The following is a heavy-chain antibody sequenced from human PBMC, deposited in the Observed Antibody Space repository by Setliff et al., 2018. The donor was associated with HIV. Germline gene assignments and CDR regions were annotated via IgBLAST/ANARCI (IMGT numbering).Heavy chain of an antibody. CDR1: GASISRSSYY. V-gene: IGHV4-39*07. J-gene: IGHJ4*02. CDR2: IYYSGST. Sequence: SETLSLTCTVSGASISRSSYYWGWIRQPPGKGLEWIGSIYYSGSTYYSPSLKSRVTISVDTSKNQFSLRLSSVTAADTAVYFCARVKSGTLGGYVDYWGQGTLVTVSS. D-gene: IGHD3-16*01. CDR3: ARVKSGTLGGYVDY.